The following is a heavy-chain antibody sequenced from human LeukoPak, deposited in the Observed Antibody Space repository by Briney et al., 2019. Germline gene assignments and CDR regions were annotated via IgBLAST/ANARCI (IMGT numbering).Heavy chain of an antibody. CDR2: ISGSGGST. CDR3: AKSVLSPYYYGMDV. J-gene: IGHJ6*02. CDR1: GFTFSSYA. D-gene: IGHD2/OR15-2a*01. V-gene: IGHV3-23*01. Sequence: GGSLRLSCAASGFTFSSYAMSWVRQAPGKGLEWVSAISGSGGSTYYADSVKGRFTISRDNSKNTLYLQMNSLRAEDTAVYYCAKSVLSPYYYGMDVWGQGTTVTVSS.